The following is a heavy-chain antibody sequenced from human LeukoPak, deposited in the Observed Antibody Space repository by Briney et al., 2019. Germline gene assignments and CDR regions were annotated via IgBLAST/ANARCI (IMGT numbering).Heavy chain of an antibody. D-gene: IGHD6-6*01. CDR1: GFTFSSYS. CDR2: ISSSSSYI. Sequence: GGSLRLSCAASGFTFSSYSMNWVRQAPGKGLEWVSSISSSSSYIYYADSVKGRFTISRDNAKNSLYLQMNSLRAEDTAVYYCARTGSSSPAADFDYWGQGTLVTVSS. J-gene: IGHJ4*02. V-gene: IGHV3-21*01. CDR3: ARTGSSSPAADFDY.